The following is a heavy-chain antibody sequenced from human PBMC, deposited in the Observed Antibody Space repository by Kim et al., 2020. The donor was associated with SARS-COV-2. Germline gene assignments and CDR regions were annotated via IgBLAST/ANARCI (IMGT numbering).Heavy chain of an antibody. J-gene: IGHJ4*02. CDR3: LLRVVLFEPYGPYFDY. V-gene: IGHV4-39*01. D-gene: IGHD3-10*01. Sequence: SLRRRVAISVDTSKNQFSLKLSSVTAADTAVYYCLLRVVLFEPYGPYFDYWGQGTLVTVSS.